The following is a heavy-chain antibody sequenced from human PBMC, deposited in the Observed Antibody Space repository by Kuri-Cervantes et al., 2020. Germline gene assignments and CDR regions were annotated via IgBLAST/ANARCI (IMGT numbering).Heavy chain of an antibody. CDR3: ASPPEYSSGWYSVDV. CDR1: GFTFSSYG. J-gene: IGHJ6*04. V-gene: IGHV3-30*02. D-gene: IGHD6-19*01. Sequence: LSLTCAASGFTFSSYGMHWVRQAPGKGLEWVAFIRYDGSNKYYVDSAKGRFTISRDNAKNSLYLQMNSLRAEDTAIYYCASPPEYSSGWYSVDVWGKGTTVTVSS. CDR2: IRYDGSNK.